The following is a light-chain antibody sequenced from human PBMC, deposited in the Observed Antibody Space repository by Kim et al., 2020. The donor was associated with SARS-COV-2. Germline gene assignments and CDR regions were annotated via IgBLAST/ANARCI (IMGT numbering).Light chain of an antibody. CDR3: QQYNSWPPLT. CDR2: GAS. V-gene: IGKV3-15*01. CDR1: QCVSSN. Sequence: SPGERATLSYRASQCVSSNVAWYQQKPGQAPRLRIYGASTRATGIPARFSGSGSGTEFTLTISSLQSEDFAVYYCQQYNSWPPLTFGGGTKVDIK. J-gene: IGKJ4*01.